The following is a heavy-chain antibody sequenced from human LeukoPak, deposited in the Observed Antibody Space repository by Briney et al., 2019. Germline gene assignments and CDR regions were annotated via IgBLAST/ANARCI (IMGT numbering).Heavy chain of an antibody. CDR2: IYYSGST. D-gene: IGHD1-26*01. Sequence: SETLSLTCTVSGGSITRSTYYWGWIRQPPGKGPEWIGYIYYSGSTNYNPSLKSRVTISVDTSKNQFSLKLSSVTAADTAVYYCARGTRYSGYLDYWGQGTLVTVSS. V-gene: IGHV4-61*05. CDR3: ARGTRYSGYLDY. J-gene: IGHJ4*02. CDR1: GGSITRSTYY.